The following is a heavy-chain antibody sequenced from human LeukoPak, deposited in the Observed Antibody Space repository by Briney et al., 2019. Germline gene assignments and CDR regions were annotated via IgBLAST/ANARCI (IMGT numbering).Heavy chain of an antibody. D-gene: IGHD2-2*01. CDR3: AKGYCSSSSCWYFER. CDR2: ISGGGTNT. V-gene: IGHV3-23*01. CDR1: GFTFSSYA. J-gene: IGHJ4*02. Sequence: GGSLRLSCAASGFTFSSYAMSWVRQAPGKGLEWGSAISGGGTNTYYADSVKGRFTISRDNSKNTVYLQMNGLRAEDTAVYYCAKGYCSSSSCWYFERWGQGTPVTVSS.